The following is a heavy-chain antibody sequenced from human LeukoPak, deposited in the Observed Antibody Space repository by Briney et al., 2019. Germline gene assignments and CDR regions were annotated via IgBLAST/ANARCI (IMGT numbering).Heavy chain of an antibody. CDR2: ISAYNGNT. V-gene: IGHV1-18*01. J-gene: IGHJ6*02. CDR3: ARDLYPYYYDSSGVLGYYGMDV. CDR1: GYTFTSYG. Sequence: GASVKVSCKASGYTFTSYGISWVRQAPGQGLEWMGWISAYNGNTNYAQKLQGRVTMTTDTSTSTAYMELSSLGSEDTAVYYCARDLYPYYYDSSGVLGYYGMDVWGQGTTVTVSS. D-gene: IGHD3-22*01.